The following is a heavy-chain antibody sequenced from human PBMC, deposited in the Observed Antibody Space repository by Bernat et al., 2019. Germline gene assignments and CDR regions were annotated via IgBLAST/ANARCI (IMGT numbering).Heavy chain of an antibody. V-gene: IGHV3-30*18. Sequence: QVQLVESGGGVVQPGRSLRLSCAASGFTFSSYGMHWVRQAPGKGLEWVAVISYDGIDKYYADSVRGRFTISRDNSKNRLYLQMNSLRAEDTAVYYCVKVKYDYVWGSYTASVDHWGQGTLVTVSS. D-gene: IGHD3-16*01. CDR1: GFTFSSYG. CDR2: ISYDGIDK. CDR3: VKVKYDYVWGSYTASVDH. J-gene: IGHJ5*02.